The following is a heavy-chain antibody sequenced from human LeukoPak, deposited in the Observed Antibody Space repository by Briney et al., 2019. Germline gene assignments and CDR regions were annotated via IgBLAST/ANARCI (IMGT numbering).Heavy chain of an antibody. J-gene: IGHJ4*02. V-gene: IGHV4-4*07. Sequence: SETLSLTCTVSGGSISSYYWSWIWQPAGKGLEWIGRVYTNGNTNYNPSFKSRVTMSVDTSKNQFSLKLSSVTAADTAVYYCARGDSSGSFDYWSQGTLVTVSS. CDR2: VYTNGNT. CDR1: GGSISSYY. CDR3: ARGDSSGSFDY. D-gene: IGHD3-22*01.